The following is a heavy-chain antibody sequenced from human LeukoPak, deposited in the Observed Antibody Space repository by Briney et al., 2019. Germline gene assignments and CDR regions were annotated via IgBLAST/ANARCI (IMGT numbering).Heavy chain of an antibody. Sequence: SETLSLTCAVYGGSFSGYYWSWIRQPPGKGLEWIGEINHSGSTNYNPSLKSRVTISVDTSKNQFSLKLSSVTAADTAVYYCARDIVVVVAATPRYYYYMDVWGKGTTVTISS. V-gene: IGHV4-34*01. CDR1: GGSFSGYY. D-gene: IGHD2-15*01. J-gene: IGHJ6*03. CDR3: ARDIVVVVAATPRYYYYMDV. CDR2: INHSGST.